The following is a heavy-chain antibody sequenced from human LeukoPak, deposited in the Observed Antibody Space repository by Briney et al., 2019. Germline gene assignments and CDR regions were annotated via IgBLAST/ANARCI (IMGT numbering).Heavy chain of an antibody. V-gene: IGHV3-7*01. J-gene: IGHJ4*02. CDR1: GFTFRNYR. CDR3: ARNDVAAAGDY. CDR2: IKPDGSEK. D-gene: IGHD6-13*01. Sequence: GGSLRLSCEVSGFTFRNYRMTWVRQAPGRGLEWVANIKPDGSEKNYVDSVKGRFTISRDDAKNSLYLQMNSLRPEDTAVYFCARNDVAAAGDYWGQGTLVTVSS.